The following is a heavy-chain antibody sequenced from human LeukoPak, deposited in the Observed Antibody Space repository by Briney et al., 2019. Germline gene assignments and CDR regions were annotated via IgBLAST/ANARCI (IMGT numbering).Heavy chain of an antibody. D-gene: IGHD2-2*01. CDR2: IYSGGST. J-gene: IGHJ4*02. CDR3: ARTVVPAAMSPYYFDY. CDR1: GFTFSRSA. V-gene: IGHV3-53*01. Sequence: GGSLRLSCVGSGFTFSRSAMSWVRLAPGKGLEWVSVIYSGGSTYYADSVKGRFTISRDNSKNTLYLQMNSLRAEDTAVYYCARTVVPAAMSPYYFDYWGQGTLVTVSS.